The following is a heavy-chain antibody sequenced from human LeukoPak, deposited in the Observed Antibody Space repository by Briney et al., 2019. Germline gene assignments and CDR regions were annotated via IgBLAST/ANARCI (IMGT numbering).Heavy chain of an antibody. D-gene: IGHD3-16*01. J-gene: IGHJ5*02. Sequence: SVKVSCKASGGIFINYAITWVGQAPGQGLEWMGEIIPILGTSKYAQMFQGRVTITADESTSTAYMELSSLRSDDTAMYYCARADYDYFDPWGQGTLVTVSS. V-gene: IGHV1-69*13. CDR1: GGIFINYA. CDR2: IIPILGTS. CDR3: ARADYDYFDP.